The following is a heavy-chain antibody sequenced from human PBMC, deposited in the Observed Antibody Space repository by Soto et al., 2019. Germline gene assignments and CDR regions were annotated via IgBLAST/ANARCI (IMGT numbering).Heavy chain of an antibody. V-gene: IGHV3-23*01. J-gene: IGHJ6*02. CDR3: ARHGGDSGSYPYYYYYGMDV. CDR2: ISGSGGST. CDR1: GFTFSSYA. D-gene: IGHD1-26*01. Sequence: GGSLRLSCAASGFTFSSYAMSWVRQAPGKGLEWVSAISGSGGSTYYADSVKGRFTISRDNSKNTLYLQMNSLRAEDTAVYYCARHGGDSGSYPYYYYYGMDVWGQGTTVTVSS.